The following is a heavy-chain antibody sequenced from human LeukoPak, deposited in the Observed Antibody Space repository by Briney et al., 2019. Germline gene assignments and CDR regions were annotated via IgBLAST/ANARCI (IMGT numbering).Heavy chain of an antibody. D-gene: IGHD2-2*01. J-gene: IGHJ3*02. Sequence: GRSLRLSCAASGFTFSSYAMHWVRQAPGKGLEWVAVISYDGSNKYYADSVKGRFTISRDNSKNTLYLQMNSLRAEDTAVYYCARDPGSCSSTSCFNAFDIWGQGTMVTVSS. V-gene: IGHV3-30-3*01. CDR3: ARDPGSCSSTSCFNAFDI. CDR1: GFTFSSYA. CDR2: ISYDGSNK.